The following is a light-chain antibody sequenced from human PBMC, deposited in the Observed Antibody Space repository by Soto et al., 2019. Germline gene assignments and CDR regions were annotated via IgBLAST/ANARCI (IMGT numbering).Light chain of an antibody. CDR3: AAWDDILNGYV. Sequence: QAVVTQPPSASGTPGQRVTISCCGSSSNIESNTVTWYQQLPGTAPKLVIYSNYDRPSGVPDRFSGSTSGTSASLVIRGLQSEDEADYYCAAWDDILNGYVFGGGTKVTVL. V-gene: IGLV1-44*01. CDR1: SSNIESNT. CDR2: SNY. J-gene: IGLJ1*01.